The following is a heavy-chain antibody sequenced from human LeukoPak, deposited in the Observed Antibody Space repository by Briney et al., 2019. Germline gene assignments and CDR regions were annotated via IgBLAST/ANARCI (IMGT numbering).Heavy chain of an antibody. CDR2: ISGSGGST. CDR3: AKMQRYQLLMATFDY. CDR1: GFTFSSYA. Sequence: PGGSLRLSCAASGFTFSSYAMSWVRQAPGKGLEWVSAISGSGGSTYYADSVKGRFTISRDNSKNTLYLQMNSLRAEDTAVYYCAKMQRYQLLMATFDYWGQGTLVTVSS. V-gene: IGHV3-23*01. J-gene: IGHJ4*02. D-gene: IGHD2-2*01.